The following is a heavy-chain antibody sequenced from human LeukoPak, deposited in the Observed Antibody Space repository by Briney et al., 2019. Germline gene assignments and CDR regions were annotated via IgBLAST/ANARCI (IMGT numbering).Heavy chain of an antibody. CDR1: GGSFSGYY. D-gene: IGHD5-12*01. CDR2: INHSGST. J-gene: IGHJ4*02. Sequence: KPSETLSLTCAVYGGSFSGYYWSWIRQPPGKGLEWIGEINHSGSTNYNPSLKSRVTISVDTSKNQFSLKLSSVTAADTAVYYCARAYGGYREDYWGQGTLVTVSS. V-gene: IGHV4-34*01. CDR3: ARAYGGYREDY.